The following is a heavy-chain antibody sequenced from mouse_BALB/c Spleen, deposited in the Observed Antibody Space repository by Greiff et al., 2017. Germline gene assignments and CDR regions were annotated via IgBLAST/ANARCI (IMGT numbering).Heavy chain of an antibody. V-gene: IGHV5-12-2*01. CDR3: ARHTGFAY. CDR2: ISNGGGST. Sequence: EVKLMESGGGLVQPGGSLKLSCAASGFTFSSYTMSWVRQTPEKRLEWVAYISNGGGSTYYPDTVKGRFTISRDNAKNTLYLQMSSLKSEDTAMYYCARHTGFAYWGQGTLVTVSA. D-gene: IGHD1-1*01. J-gene: IGHJ3*01. CDR1: GFTFSSYT.